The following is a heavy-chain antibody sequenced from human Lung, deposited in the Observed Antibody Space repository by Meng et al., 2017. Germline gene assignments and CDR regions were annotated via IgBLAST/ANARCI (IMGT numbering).Heavy chain of an antibody. CDR3: ARGPTTMAHDFDY. CDR2: INHSGST. CDR1: GGAFSDYY. V-gene: IGHV4-34*01. J-gene: IGHJ4*02. Sequence: VQRQQWGAGLLRLSATLSLACVVSGGAFSDYYWSWIRQPPGKGLEWIGEINHSGSTNYNPSLESRATISVATSQNNLSLKLSSVTAADSAVYYCARGPTTMAHDFDYWGQGTLVTVSS. D-gene: IGHD4-11*01.